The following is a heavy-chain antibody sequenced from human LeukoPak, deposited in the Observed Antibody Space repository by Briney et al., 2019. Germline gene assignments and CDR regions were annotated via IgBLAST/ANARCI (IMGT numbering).Heavy chain of an antibody. Sequence: PGGSLRLSCAASGFTFSDYYMSWIRQAPGKGLEWVSYISSSSSYTNYADSVKGRFTISRDNAKNSLYLQMNSLRADDTAVYYSVRMIARDWFYPWGQGTLVTVSS. CDR2: ISSSSSYT. D-gene: IGHD3-22*01. CDR3: VRMIARDWFYP. CDR1: GFTFSDYY. J-gene: IGHJ5*02. V-gene: IGHV3-11*06.